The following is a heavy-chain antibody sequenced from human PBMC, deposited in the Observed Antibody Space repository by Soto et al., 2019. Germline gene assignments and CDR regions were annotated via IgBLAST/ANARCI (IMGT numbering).Heavy chain of an antibody. J-gene: IGHJ4*02. Sequence: GGSLRLSCGASGFTFSSYAMSWVRQAPGKGLEWVSSISGSGGSTNYADSVKGRFTISRDNSKNTLYLQMNSLRAEDTAVYYCAKDLGLRKKVVVSTNHAFDYWGQGT. V-gene: IGHV3-23*01. CDR2: ISGSGGST. CDR3: AKDLGLRKKVVVSTNHAFDY. CDR1: GFTFSSYA. D-gene: IGHD3-22*01.